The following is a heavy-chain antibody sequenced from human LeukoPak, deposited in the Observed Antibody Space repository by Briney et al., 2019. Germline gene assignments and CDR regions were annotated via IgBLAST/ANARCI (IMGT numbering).Heavy chain of an antibody. CDR3: ARRYDYYDY. CDR1: GGSISSYY. CDR2: IYYSGST. V-gene: IGHV4-59*01. D-gene: IGHD5-18*01. J-gene: IGHJ4*02. Sequence: SETLSLTCTVSGGSISSYYWSWIRQPPGKGLEWMGYIYYSGSTNYNPSLKSRVTISVDTSKNQFSLKLSSVTAADTAVYYCARRYDYYDYWGQGTLVTVSS.